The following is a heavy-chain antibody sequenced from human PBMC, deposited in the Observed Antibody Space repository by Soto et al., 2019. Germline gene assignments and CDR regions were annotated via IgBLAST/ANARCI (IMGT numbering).Heavy chain of an antibody. CDR3: ARSPGGFTVATYFFDY. V-gene: IGHV2-70*04. CDR1: GFSLSSTGMR. D-gene: IGHD4-17*01. Sequence: SGPTLVNPTQTLTLTCTFSGFSLSSTGMRVSWIRQPPGKALEWLARIDWDGDNFYSPSLRTRLTISKDTSKNQVVLTMTNVDPKDTATYYCARSPGGFTVATYFFDYWGQGTLVTVSS. CDR2: IDWDGDN. J-gene: IGHJ4*02.